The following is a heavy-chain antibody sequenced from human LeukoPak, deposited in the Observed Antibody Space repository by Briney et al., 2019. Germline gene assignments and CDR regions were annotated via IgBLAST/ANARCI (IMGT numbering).Heavy chain of an antibody. V-gene: IGHV1-2*02. CDR2: INPNSGGT. D-gene: IGHD3-22*01. J-gene: IGHJ4*02. CDR1: GYTFTGYY. CDR3: ARVVSSGYYYQEPFDY. Sequence: GASVKVSCEASGYTFTGYYMHWVRQAPGQGLEWMGWINPNSGGTNYAQKFQGRVTMTRDTSISTAYMELSRLRSDDTAVYYCARVVSSGYYYQEPFDYWGQGTLVTVSS.